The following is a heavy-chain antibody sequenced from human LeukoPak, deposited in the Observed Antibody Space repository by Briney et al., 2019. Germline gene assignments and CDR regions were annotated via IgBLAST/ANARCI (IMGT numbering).Heavy chain of an antibody. Sequence: ASVKVSCKASGYTFTSYDINWVRQAPGQGLEWMGWINPNSGGTNYAQKFQGRVTMTRDTSISTAYMELSRLRSDDTAVYYCARDRGAYYYDSSGYYDNDAFDIWGQGTMVTVSS. CDR1: GYTFTSYD. J-gene: IGHJ3*02. V-gene: IGHV1-2*02. D-gene: IGHD3-22*01. CDR2: INPNSGGT. CDR3: ARDRGAYYYDSSGYYDNDAFDI.